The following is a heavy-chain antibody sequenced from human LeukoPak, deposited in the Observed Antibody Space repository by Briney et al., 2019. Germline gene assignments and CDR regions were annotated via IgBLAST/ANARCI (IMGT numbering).Heavy chain of an antibody. V-gene: IGHV1-24*01. D-gene: IGHD3-3*01. CDR3: ATWGYDFWSGYYRSRGYYFDY. J-gene: IGHJ4*02. CDR1: GYTLTELS. CDR2: FDPEDGET. Sequence: ASVKVSCKVSGYTLTELSMHWVRQAPGKGLEWMGGFDPEDGETIYAQKFQGRVTMTEDTSTDTAYTELSSLRSEDTAVYYCATWGYDFWSGYYRSRGYYFDYWGQGTLVTVSS.